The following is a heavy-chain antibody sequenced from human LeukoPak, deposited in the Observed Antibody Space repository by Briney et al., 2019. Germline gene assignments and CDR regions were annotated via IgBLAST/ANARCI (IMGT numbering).Heavy chain of an antibody. Sequence: GGSLRLSCAASGFTFSNAWMSWVRQAPGKGLEWVGRIKSKTDGGTTDYAAPVKGRFTISRDDSRSTAYLQMNSLKTEDTAVYYCTASDHLYCSSSSCHFDYWGQGTLATVAS. CDR3: TASDHLYCSSSSCHFDY. CDR2: IKSKTDGGTT. V-gene: IGHV3-15*01. D-gene: IGHD2-2*01. CDR1: GFTFSNAW. J-gene: IGHJ4*02.